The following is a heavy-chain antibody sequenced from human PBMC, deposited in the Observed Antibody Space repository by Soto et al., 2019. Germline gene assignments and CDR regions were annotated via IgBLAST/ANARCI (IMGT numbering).Heavy chain of an antibody. Sequence: SETLSLTCTVSGGSINSSSYYWGWIPQPPGKGLEGFGSIYYSGSTYYNPSLKSRVTISVDTSKNQFSLKLSSVTAADTAVYYCARDSAPAVFGVGNYYYYYGMDVWGQGTKVTVSS. CDR2: IYYSGST. CDR1: GGSINSSSYY. CDR3: ARDSAPAVFGVGNYYYYYGMDV. D-gene: IGHD3-3*01. V-gene: IGHV4-39*02. J-gene: IGHJ6*02.